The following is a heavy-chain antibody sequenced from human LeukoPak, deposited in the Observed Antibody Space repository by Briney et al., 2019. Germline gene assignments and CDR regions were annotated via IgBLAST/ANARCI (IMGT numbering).Heavy chain of an antibody. D-gene: IGHD2-15*01. J-gene: IGHJ5*02. CDR2: IWYDGTNK. Sequence: GGSLRLSCAASGFTFTGYGFHWVRQAPGKGLEWVAVIWYDGTNKYYADSVKGRFIISRDNSKNTLYLQMSSLRAEDTAVYYCAKDGSGGGWKWFDPWGQGTLVTVSS. CDR1: GFTFTGYG. CDR3: AKDGSGGGWKWFDP. V-gene: IGHV3-33*06.